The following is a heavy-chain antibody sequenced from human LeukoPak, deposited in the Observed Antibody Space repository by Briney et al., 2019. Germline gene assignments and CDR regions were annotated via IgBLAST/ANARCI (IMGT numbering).Heavy chain of an antibody. D-gene: IGHD3-10*01. Sequence: ASVKVSCKASGYTFTDYYMHWVRQAPGQGLEWMGWINPNSGGTNYAQKFQGRVTMTRDTSISTAYMELSRLRSDDTAVYYCAKTDAPSYDLGSYYWFDPWGQGTRVTVSS. CDR2: INPNSGGT. J-gene: IGHJ5*02. CDR3: AKTDAPSYDLGSYYWFDP. V-gene: IGHV1-2*02. CDR1: GYTFTDYY.